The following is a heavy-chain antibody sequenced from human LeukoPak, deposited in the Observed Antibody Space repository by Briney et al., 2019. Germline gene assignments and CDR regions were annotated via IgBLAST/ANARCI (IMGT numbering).Heavy chain of an antibody. CDR2: INRDGSST. CDR1: GVIFSNYW. Sequence: GGSLRLSCAASGVIFSNYWMHWVRQAPGKGLVWVSRINRDGSSTSYADSVKGRFTISRDNAKNTLYLQMNSLRAEDTAVYYCAKDLDYYDSSGSNAFDIWGQGTMVTVSS. CDR3: AKDLDYYDSSGSNAFDI. J-gene: IGHJ3*02. V-gene: IGHV3-74*01. D-gene: IGHD3-22*01.